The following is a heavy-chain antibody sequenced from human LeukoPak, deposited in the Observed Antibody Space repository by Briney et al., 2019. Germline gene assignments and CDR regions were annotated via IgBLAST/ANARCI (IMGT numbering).Heavy chain of an antibody. CDR2: ISYDGSNK. J-gene: IGHJ3*02. Sequence: GGSLRLSCAASGFIFTSYAMTWVRQAPGKGLEWVAVISYDGSNKYYADSVKGRFTISRDNSKNTLYLQMNSLRAEDTAVYYCAKGEWLASPPVAFDIWGRGTMVTVSS. CDR3: AKGEWLASPPVAFDI. CDR1: GFIFTSYA. D-gene: IGHD6-19*01. V-gene: IGHV3-30*18.